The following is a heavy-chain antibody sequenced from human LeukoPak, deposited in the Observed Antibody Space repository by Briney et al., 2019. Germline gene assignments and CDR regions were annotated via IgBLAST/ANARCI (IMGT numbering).Heavy chain of an antibody. D-gene: IGHD2-2*01. J-gene: IGHJ5*02. Sequence: PSETLSLTCAVYGGSFSGYYWSWIRQPPGKGLEWIGRIYTSGSTNYNPSLKSRVTISVDTSKNQFSLKLSSVTAADTAVYYCARENSYCSSTSCYLDRFDPWGQGTLVTVSS. CDR1: GGSFSGYY. CDR2: IYTSGST. V-gene: IGHV4-4*08. CDR3: ARENSYCSSTSCYLDRFDP.